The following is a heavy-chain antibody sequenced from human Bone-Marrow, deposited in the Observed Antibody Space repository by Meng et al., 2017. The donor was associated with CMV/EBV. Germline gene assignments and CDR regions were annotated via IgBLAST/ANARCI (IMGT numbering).Heavy chain of an antibody. Sequence: GESLKISCAASGFHYSGYWMSWVRQAPGKGLEWVANIKYHGTEKYYVDSVKGRFTISRDNAENSLFLQMNSLRAEDTGVYYCVRDADSRRWIDYYGWFDPWGQGTLVTVSS. V-gene: IGHV3-7*01. CDR2: IKYHGTEK. CDR3: VRDADSRRWIDYYGWFDP. D-gene: IGHD3-3*01. J-gene: IGHJ5*02. CDR1: GFHYSGYW.